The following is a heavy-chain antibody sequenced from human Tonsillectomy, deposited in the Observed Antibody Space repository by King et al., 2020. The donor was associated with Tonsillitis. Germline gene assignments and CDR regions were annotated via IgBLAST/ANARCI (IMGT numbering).Heavy chain of an antibody. CDR1: GGSISSGGYS. V-gene: IGHV4-30-2*01. Sequence: QLQESGSGLVKPSQTLSLTCAVSGGSISSGGYSWSWIRQPPGKGLEWIGYIYHSGSPYYNPSLKSRVTISVDRSKNQFSLKLSSVTAADTAVYYCARDRGGHYDSSGYYGDAFDIWGQGTMVTVSS. D-gene: IGHD3-22*01. CDR2: IYHSGSP. J-gene: IGHJ3*02. CDR3: ARDRGGHYDSSGYYGDAFDI.